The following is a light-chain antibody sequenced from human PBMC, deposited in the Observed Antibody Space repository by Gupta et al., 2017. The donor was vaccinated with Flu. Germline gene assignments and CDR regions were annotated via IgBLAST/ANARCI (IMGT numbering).Light chain of an antibody. CDR3: RQHDNFPGT. Sequence: DIQMTQSPSSLSASVGDRVIITCRASQEIGNHLGWYQQNPGKAPKRLIYDASRVHSGVPSRFSGSGSGTNFTLTFSVRHPEDFATYCCRQHDNFPGTFGRGTKVDI. CDR1: QEIGNH. J-gene: IGKJ4*01. CDR2: DAS. V-gene: IGKV1-17*01.